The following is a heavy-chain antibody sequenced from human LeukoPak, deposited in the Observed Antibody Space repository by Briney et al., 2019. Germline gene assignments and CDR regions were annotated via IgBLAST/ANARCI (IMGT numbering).Heavy chain of an antibody. J-gene: IGHJ4*02. D-gene: IGHD5-18*01. V-gene: IGHV1-18*01. Sequence: ASVKVSCKASGYTFTSYGISWVRQAPGQGLEWMGWISAYNGNTNYAQKLQGRVTMTTDTSTSTAYMELRGLRSDDTAVYYCARGGYSYGSGTPFDYWGQGTLVTVSS. CDR2: ISAYNGNT. CDR1: GYTFTSYG. CDR3: ARGGYSYGSGTPFDY.